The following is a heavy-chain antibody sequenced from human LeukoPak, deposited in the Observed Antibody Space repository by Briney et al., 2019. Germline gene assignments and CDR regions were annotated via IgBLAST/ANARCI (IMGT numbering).Heavy chain of an antibody. J-gene: IGHJ4*02. V-gene: IGHV4-38-2*02. CDR3: ARDRPVGGAVY. CDR2: IYHSGST. CDR1: GYSISSGYY. D-gene: IGHD3-16*01. Sequence: SETLSLTCTVSGYSISSGYYWGWIRQPPGKGLEWIGSIYHSGSTYYNPSLKSRVTISVDTSKNQFSLKLSSVTAADTAVYYCARDRPVGGAVYWGQGTLVTVSS.